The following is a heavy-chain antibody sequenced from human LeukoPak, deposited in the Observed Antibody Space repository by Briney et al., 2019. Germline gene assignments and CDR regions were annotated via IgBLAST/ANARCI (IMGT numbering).Heavy chain of an antibody. Sequence: GGSLRLSCAASGFTFSSYWMSWVRQAPGKGLEWVANIKQDGSEKYYVDSVKGRFTISRDNAKNSLYLQMNSLRAEDTAVYYCAKGGVLTTVTAPDYWGQGTLVTVSS. D-gene: IGHD4-17*01. J-gene: IGHJ4*02. CDR3: AKGGVLTTVTAPDY. V-gene: IGHV3-7*01. CDR1: GFTFSSYW. CDR2: IKQDGSEK.